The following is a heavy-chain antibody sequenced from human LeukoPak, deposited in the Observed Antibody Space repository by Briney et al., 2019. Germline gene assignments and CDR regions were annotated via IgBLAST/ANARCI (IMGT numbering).Heavy chain of an antibody. CDR2: INTDSSDI. CDR3: ARDTFQPGLIDS. D-gene: IGHD2-2*01. CDR1: GFTFSRYA. J-gene: IGHJ4*02. Sequence: GGSLRLSCAASGFTFSRYAMNWVRQAPGKGLEWVSYINTDSSDIHYADSVKGRFTISRDNARNTLYLQLSSRRAEDSGVYYCARDTFQPGLIDSWGQGTLVTVSS. V-gene: IGHV3-21*05.